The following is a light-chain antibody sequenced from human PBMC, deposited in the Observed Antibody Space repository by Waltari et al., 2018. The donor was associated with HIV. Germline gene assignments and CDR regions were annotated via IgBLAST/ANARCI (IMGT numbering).Light chain of an antibody. CDR1: QSVSSSH. J-gene: IGKJ1*01. Sequence: EIILTQSPGTLSLSPGERATLSCRASQSVSSSHVAWYQQKPGQAPRLLIYGASSRATGIPDRFSGSGSGTDFILTISGLEPEDFAVYYCQQDGGSRWTFGQGTKVEIK. V-gene: IGKV3-20*01. CDR2: GAS. CDR3: QQDGGSRWT.